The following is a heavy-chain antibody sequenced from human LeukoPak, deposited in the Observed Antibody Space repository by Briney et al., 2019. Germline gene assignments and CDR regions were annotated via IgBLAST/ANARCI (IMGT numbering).Heavy chain of an antibody. Sequence: GSSVKVSCKASGGTFSSYAISWVRQAPGQGLEWMGGIIPIFGTANYAQKFLGRVTITTDESTSTAYMELSSLRSEDTAVYYCARDSSGFFWFDPWGQGTLVAVSS. J-gene: IGHJ5*02. CDR2: IIPIFGTA. V-gene: IGHV1-69*05. CDR1: GGTFSSYA. CDR3: ARDSSGFFWFDP. D-gene: IGHD3-22*01.